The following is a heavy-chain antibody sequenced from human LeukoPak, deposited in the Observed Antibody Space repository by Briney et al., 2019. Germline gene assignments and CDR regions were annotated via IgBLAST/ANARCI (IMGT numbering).Heavy chain of an antibody. J-gene: IGHJ4*02. V-gene: IGHV3-23*01. CDR3: ANQGIAARPYYFDY. CDR2: LSGSGGST. Sequence: PGGSLRLSCAASGFTFSTYAMSWVRQAPGKGLEWVSVLSGSGGSTYYADSVKGRFTISRDNSKNTLYLQMNSLRAEDTAVYYCANQGIAARPYYFDYWGQGTLVTVSS. D-gene: IGHD6-6*01. CDR1: GFTFSTYA.